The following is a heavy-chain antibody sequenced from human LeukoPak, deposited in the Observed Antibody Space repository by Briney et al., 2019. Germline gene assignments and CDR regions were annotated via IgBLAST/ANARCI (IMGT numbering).Heavy chain of an antibody. V-gene: IGHV5-51*01. CDR1: GYSFTRYY. CDR2: IYPGDSDT. CDR3: ARYRYCSGGNCYGPDY. Sequence: ESLRISCIGSGYSFTRYYIGWVRQMPGKGLEWMGIIYPGDSDTRYSPSFQGQVTISADKSISTAYLQWSSLKASDTAMYYCARYRYCSGGNCYGPDYCGQGTLGTAS. D-gene: IGHD2-15*01. J-gene: IGHJ4*02.